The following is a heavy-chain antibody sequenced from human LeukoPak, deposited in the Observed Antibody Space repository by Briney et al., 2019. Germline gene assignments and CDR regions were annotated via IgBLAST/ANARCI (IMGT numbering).Heavy chain of an antibody. CDR3: ARGGMVRGVITTFDY. D-gene: IGHD3-10*01. CDR2: INHSGST. CDR1: GGSFSGYY. V-gene: IGHV4-34*01. Sequence: SETLSLTCAVYGGSFSGYYWSWIRQPPGKGLEWIGEINHSGSTNYNPSLTSRGTISVETSKNQFSLKLSSVTAADTAVYYCARGGMVRGVITTFDYRGQGTLVTVSS. J-gene: IGHJ4*02.